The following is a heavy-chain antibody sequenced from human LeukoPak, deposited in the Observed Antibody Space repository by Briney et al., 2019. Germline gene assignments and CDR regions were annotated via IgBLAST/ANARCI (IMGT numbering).Heavy chain of an antibody. J-gene: IGHJ3*02. V-gene: IGHV3-23*01. D-gene: IGHD3-10*01. CDR1: GFTFDTYA. Sequence: PGGSLRLSCAASGFTFDTYAMSWVRQAPGKGLEWVSTIGNTETYYADSVKGRFTISRDNRQNTVHLQMTSLRAEDTAVYFCAKDAIRGNGIYDAFDIWGQGTRVTVSS. CDR2: IGNTET. CDR3: AKDAIRGNGIYDAFDI.